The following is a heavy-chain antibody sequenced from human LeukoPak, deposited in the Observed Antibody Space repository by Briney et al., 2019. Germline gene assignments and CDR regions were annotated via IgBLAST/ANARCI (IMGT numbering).Heavy chain of an antibody. Sequence: SETLSLTCDVSGDSIRSYWWGWVRQPAGKGLDWIGRIYATGSTKFNPSLKSRLTMSMDTSTNQFSLKLTSVTAADTAVYFCARQGYTASYYFLDSWSQGTLVTVSS. D-gene: IGHD1-26*01. CDR2: IYATGST. CDR3: ARQGYTASYYFLDS. CDR1: GDSIRSYW. V-gene: IGHV4-4*07. J-gene: IGHJ4*02.